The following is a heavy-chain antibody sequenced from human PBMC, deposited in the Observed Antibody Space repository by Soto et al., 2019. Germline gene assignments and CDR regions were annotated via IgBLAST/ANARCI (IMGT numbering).Heavy chain of an antibody. Sequence: SETLSLTCTVSGGSISSSSFYWGWICQPPGKGLEWIGSIYYSGSTYYNPSLKSRVTISVDTSKNQFSLKLSSVTAADTAVYYCARRGYYAISAFDIWGQGTMVT. J-gene: IGHJ3*02. D-gene: IGHD2-8*01. V-gene: IGHV4-39*01. CDR1: GGSISSSSFY. CDR2: IYYSGST. CDR3: ARRGYYAISAFDI.